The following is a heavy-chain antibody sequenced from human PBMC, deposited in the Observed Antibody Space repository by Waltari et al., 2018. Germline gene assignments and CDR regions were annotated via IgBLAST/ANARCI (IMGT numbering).Heavy chain of an antibody. J-gene: IGHJ4*02. CDR2: ISSRGTDI. D-gene: IGHD6-19*01. CDR1: GFTFSLQA. V-gene: IGHV3-21*01. CDR3: AGGLKGSSGRYEGY. Sequence: EVQLVESGGGLVKPGGSLRLTWAASGFTFSLQAMNWVRQARGKGLEWVSSISSRGTDIYYADSLKGRFTISRDNSKNSLYLQIDSLRADDTAVYYCAGGLKGSSGRYEGYWGQGTLVTVAS.